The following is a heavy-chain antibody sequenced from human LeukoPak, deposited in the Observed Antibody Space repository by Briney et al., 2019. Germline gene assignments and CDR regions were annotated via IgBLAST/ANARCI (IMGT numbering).Heavy chain of an antibody. J-gene: IGHJ6*02. V-gene: IGHV4-34*01. CDR1: GGSFSGYY. CDR2: INHSGST. Sequence: ASETLSLTCAVYGGSFSGYYWSWIRQPPGKGLEWIGEINHSGSTNYNPSLKSRVTISVDTSKNQFSLKLSSVTAADTAMYYCARGFGDYGYYYYYGMDVWGQGTTVTVSS. D-gene: IGHD4-17*01. CDR3: ARGFGDYGYYYYYGMDV.